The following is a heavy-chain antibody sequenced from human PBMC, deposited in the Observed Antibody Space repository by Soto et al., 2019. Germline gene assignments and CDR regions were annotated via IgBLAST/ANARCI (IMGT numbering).Heavy chain of an antibody. J-gene: IGHJ5*02. Sequence: GASVKVSCKASGYTFITNDINWVRRASGQGLEWMGWMKPSTGDSGSDPDFQGRITMTRDTATSTAYMELSSLKFEDTAVYYCARGGPAAGFDLWGQGSLVTVSS. D-gene: IGHD6-13*01. CDR2: MKPSTGDS. V-gene: IGHV1-8*01. CDR1: GYTFITND. CDR3: ARGGPAAGFDL.